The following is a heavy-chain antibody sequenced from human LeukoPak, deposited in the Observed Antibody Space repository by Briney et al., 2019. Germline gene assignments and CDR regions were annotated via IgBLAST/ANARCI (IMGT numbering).Heavy chain of an antibody. V-gene: IGHV3-23*01. CDR2: LSGSGDGQ. Sequence: PGGSLTLSCAASGFTFSSYTMSWVRQAPGKGLEWVSGLSGSGDGQFYADSVEGRFTISRDIFNNIWYLQMNSLRAEDTAVYYCAKGCQCPSGLSSWFDPRGQGTLVAVSS. D-gene: IGHD1-14*01. CDR3: AKGCQCPSGLSSWFDP. J-gene: IGHJ5*02. CDR1: GFTFSSYT.